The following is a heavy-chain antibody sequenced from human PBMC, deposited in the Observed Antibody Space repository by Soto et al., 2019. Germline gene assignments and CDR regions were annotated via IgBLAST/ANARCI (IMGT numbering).Heavy chain of an antibody. CDR2: IIPIFGTA. D-gene: IGHD5-12*01. CDR3: ASRGGYSGYDDY. Sequence: QVQLVQSGAEVKKPGSSVKVSCKASGGTFSSYAISWVRQAPGQGLEWMGGIIPIFGTANYAQKFQGRVTITADKATSTAYMGVSSLGCGDQGVYYCASRGGYSGYDDYWGQGTLVTVSS. CDR1: GGTFSSYA. V-gene: IGHV1-69*06. J-gene: IGHJ4*02.